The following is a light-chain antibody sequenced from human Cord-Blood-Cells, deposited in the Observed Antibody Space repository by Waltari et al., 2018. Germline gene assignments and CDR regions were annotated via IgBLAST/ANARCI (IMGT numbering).Light chain of an antibody. V-gene: IGLV2-14*01. J-gene: IGLJ2*01. CDR3: ISYTSSSTLVL. CDR2: DVS. Sequence: HSDLTQPASVSRSPGQSLTISCTGTRTDVGGYHYASWYQQHPGKTPKLMVYDVSKRRTGCAKRYYRSQSGNTASLTISALQAEDEAEYYCISYTSSSTLVLFWGGTELTVL. CDR1: RTDVGGYHY.